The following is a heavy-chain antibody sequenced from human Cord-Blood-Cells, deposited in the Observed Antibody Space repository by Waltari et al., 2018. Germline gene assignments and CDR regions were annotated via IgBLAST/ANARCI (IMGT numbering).Heavy chain of an antibody. D-gene: IGHD3-3*01. CDR2: INHSGST. CDR1: GGSFSGYY. CDR3: ARGALRFLEWLKGGNWFDP. V-gene: IGHV4-34*01. J-gene: IGHJ5*02. Sequence: QVQLQQWGAGLLKPSETLSLTCAVYGGSFSGYYWSWIRQPPGKGLEWIGEINHSGSTNYNRSRKRRFTISVDTSKNQFSLKLSSVTAADTAVYYCARGALRFLEWLKGGNWFDPWGQGTLVTVSS.